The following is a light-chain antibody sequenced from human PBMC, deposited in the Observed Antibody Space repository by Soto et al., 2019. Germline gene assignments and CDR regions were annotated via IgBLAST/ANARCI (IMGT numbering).Light chain of an antibody. Sequence: QSVLTQPPSVSGAPGQRVTISCTGSSSNIGAGYDVHWYQQLPGTAPKLLIYGNSNRPSGVPDRFSGSKSGTSASLAITGLQAEDEADYYGQSYDSSLSGSHVVFGGGTQLTVL. V-gene: IGLV1-40*01. CDR2: GNS. CDR3: QSYDSSLSGSHVV. CDR1: SSNIGAGYD. J-gene: IGLJ2*01.